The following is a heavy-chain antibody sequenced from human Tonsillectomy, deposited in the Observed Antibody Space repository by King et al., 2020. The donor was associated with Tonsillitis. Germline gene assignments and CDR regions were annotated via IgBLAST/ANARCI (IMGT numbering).Heavy chain of an antibody. D-gene: IGHD3-16*01. V-gene: IGHV3-15*01. CDR2: IKSKVNGVTA. J-gene: IGHJ4*02. Sequence: VQLVESGGGLVKPGGSLRLSCAASGLPFSDAWMTWVRQAPGRGLEWVGLIKSKVNGVTADYAAPVKGRFTISRDDSKSTLYLQMNSLKIEDTAVYYCTKDRPFTGGVVITYWGQGTLVTVSS. CDR1: GLPFSDAW. CDR3: TKDRPFTGGVVITY.